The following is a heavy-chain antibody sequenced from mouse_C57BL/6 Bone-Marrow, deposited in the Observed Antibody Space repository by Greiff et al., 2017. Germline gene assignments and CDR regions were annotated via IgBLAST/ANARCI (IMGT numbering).Heavy chain of an antibody. D-gene: IGHD2-2*01. J-gene: IGHJ3*01. CDR3: ARGGDDAGFAY. CDR1: GYTFSSYW. Sequence: QVQLQQSGPELVKPGASVTISCKASGYTFSSYWMNWVKPRPGKGLEWIGRIYPGDGDTNYNEKFKGKATLSADKSSSTAYMQLSSLTSEDSAVYFCARGGDDAGFAYWGQGTLVTVSA. V-gene: IGHV1-82*01. CDR2: IYPGDGDT.